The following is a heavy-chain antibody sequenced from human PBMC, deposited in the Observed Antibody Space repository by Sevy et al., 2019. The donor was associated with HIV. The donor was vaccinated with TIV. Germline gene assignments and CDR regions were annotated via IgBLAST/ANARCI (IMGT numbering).Heavy chain of an antibody. CDR3: ATNYGILTGYRDYYYHGMDV. J-gene: IGHJ6*02. V-gene: IGHV4-39*01. CDR2: IYYSGTT. D-gene: IGHD3-9*01. CDR1: NDSISSSSYY. Sequence: SETLSLTCSVSNDSISSSSYYWGWIRQPPGKGLEWIGSIYYSGTTYYNPSLKSRVTIFVDTSKNQFYLKLPSVTAADTAVYYCATNYGILTGYRDYYYHGMDVWGQGTTVTVSS.